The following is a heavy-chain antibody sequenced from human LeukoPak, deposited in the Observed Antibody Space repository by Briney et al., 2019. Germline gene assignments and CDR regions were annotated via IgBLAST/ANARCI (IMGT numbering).Heavy chain of an antibody. CDR3: ARGSGYYSAHFDY. CDR1: GDSISNYY. V-gene: IGHV4-59*01. J-gene: IGHJ4*02. Sequence: SETLSLTCTVSGDSISNYYWSWIRQPPGKGLEWIGDIHYSGGTNYNPSLKGRVTISVDTSKNQFSLKLSSVTAADTAVYYCARGSGYYSAHFDYWGQGTLVTVSS. CDR2: IHYSGGT. D-gene: IGHD3-22*01.